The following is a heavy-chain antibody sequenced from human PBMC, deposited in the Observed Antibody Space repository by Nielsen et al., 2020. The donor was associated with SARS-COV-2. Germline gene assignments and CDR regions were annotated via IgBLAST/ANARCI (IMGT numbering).Heavy chain of an antibody. CDR2: ISAYNGNT. CDR1: GYTFAIYG. V-gene: IGHV1-18*01. CDR3: ARVGTIWQWLVRTYYFDY. Sequence: ASVKVSCKASGYTFAIYGISWVRQAPGQGLEWMGWISAYNGNTNYAQKLQGRVTMTTDTSTSTAYMELRSLRSDDTAVYYCARVGTIWQWLVRTYYFDYWGQGTLVTVSS. D-gene: IGHD6-19*01. J-gene: IGHJ4*02.